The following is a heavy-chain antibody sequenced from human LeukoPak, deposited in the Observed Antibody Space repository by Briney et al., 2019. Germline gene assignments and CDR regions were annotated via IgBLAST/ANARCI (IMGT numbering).Heavy chain of an antibody. CDR2: IISSASTT. V-gene: IGHV3-48*04. CDR3: ARVCSNTSCWGAFDI. CDR1: GFLFRSYS. Sequence: GGSLRLSCAASGFLFRSYSMNWVRQAPGKGLEWISYIISSASTTYYADSVKGRFTSSRDNAKNSLYLQMNSLRAEDTAVYYCARVCSNTSCWGAFDIWGQGTMVTVSS. J-gene: IGHJ3*02. D-gene: IGHD2-2*01.